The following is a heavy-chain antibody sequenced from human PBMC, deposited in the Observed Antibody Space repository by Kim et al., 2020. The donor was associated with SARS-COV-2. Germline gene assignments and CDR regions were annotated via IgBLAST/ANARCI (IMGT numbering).Heavy chain of an antibody. J-gene: IGHJ2*01. CDR2: INHSGST. CDR3: ATGYYDSSGQWYFDL. Sequence: SETLSLTCAVYGGSFSGYYWSWIRQPPGKGLEWIGEINHSGSTNYNPSLKSRVTISVDTSKNQFSLKLSSVTAADTAVYYCATGYYDSSGQWYFDLWGRG. D-gene: IGHD3-22*01. V-gene: IGHV4-34*01. CDR1: GGSFSGYY.